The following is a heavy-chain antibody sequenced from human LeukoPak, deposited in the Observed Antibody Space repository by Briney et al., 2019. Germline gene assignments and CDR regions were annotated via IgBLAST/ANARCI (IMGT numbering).Heavy chain of an antibody. CDR2: IYDSGGT. Sequence: PSETLSPTCTVSGGSISSSGDEFWSWIRQPPGKGLEWIGYIYDSGGTYYNPSLKSRVTISADMSKNQFSLKLSSVTAADTDVFYCDRTPVTPRAFDIWGQGTIVTVSS. D-gene: IGHD2-15*01. V-gene: IGHV4-30-4*01. CDR3: DRTPVTPRAFDI. J-gene: IGHJ3*02. CDR1: GGSISSSGDEF.